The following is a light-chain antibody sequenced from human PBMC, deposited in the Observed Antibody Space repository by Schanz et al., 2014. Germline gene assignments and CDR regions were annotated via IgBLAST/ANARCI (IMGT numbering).Light chain of an antibody. CDR3: QHYGSSPPMYT. J-gene: IGKJ2*01. Sequence: EIVLTQSPGTLSSPPGERLTLSCSSLPLFILSSLTCYQQRTGQAPRLLIYGASSRATGIPDRFSGSGSGTDFTLTISRLEPEDFAVYYCQHYGSSPPMYTFGQGTKVDIK. CDR1: PLFILSS. V-gene: IGKV3-20*01. CDR2: GAS.